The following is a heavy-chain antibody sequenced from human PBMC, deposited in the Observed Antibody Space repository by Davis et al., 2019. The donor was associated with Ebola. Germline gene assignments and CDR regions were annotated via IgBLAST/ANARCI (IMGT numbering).Heavy chain of an antibody. V-gene: IGHV3-48*01. CDR3: ARDPGYSSSWYDY. D-gene: IGHD6-13*01. CDR1: GFTFSSYS. Sequence: GESLKISCAASGFTFSSYSMNWVRQAPGKGLEWVSYISSSSSTIYYADSVKGRFTISRDNAKNSLYLQMNSLRAEDTAVYYSARDPGYSSSWYDYWGQGTLVTVSS. CDR2: ISSSSSTI. J-gene: IGHJ4*02.